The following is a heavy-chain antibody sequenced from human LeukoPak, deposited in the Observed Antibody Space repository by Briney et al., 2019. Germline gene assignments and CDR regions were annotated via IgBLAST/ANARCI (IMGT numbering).Heavy chain of an antibody. CDR3: ARSGAFDI. Sequence: SETLSLTCTVSGGSVSSGSYYRSWIRQPPGKGLEWIGYIYYSGNTNYNPSLKSRVTISVDTSKNQFSLKLSSVTAADTAVYYCARSGAFDIWGQGTMVTVSS. V-gene: IGHV4-61*01. J-gene: IGHJ3*02. CDR1: GGSVSSGSYY. CDR2: IYYSGNT.